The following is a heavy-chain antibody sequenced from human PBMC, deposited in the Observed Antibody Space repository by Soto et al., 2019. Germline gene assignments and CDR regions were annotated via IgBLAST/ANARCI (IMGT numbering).Heavy chain of an antibody. CDR1: GFTFSSYA. CDR3: ARVRFGELV. J-gene: IGHJ4*02. V-gene: IGHV3-23*01. D-gene: IGHD3-10*01. CDR2: IGVGGGDR. Sequence: EVQLLESGGGLVQPGGSLRLSCAASGFTFSSYAMSWVRQAPGKGLEWVSIIGVGGGDRYYPESVKGRFTISRDNSRDTLYLEMNSLRHEDTAVYYCARVRFGELVWGQGTLVTVSS.